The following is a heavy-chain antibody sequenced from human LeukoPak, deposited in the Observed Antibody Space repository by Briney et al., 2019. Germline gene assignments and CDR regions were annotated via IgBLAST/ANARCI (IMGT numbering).Heavy chain of an antibody. CDR2: IIPILGIA. D-gene: IGHD2-2*01. V-gene: IGHV1-69*04. J-gene: IGHJ6*02. CDR1: GGTLSSYA. CDR3: ATYIVVVPAAYYYGMDV. Sequence: ASVKVSCKASGGTLSSYAISWVRQAPGQGLEWMGRIIPILGIANYAQKFQGRVTITADKSTSTAYMELSSLRSEDTAVYYCATYIVVVPAAYYYGMDVWGQGTTVTVSS.